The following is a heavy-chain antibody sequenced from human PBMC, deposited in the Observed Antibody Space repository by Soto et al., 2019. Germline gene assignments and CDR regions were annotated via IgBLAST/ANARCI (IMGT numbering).Heavy chain of an antibody. V-gene: IGHV4-59*08. J-gene: IGHJ6*03. D-gene: IGHD3-10*01. CDR2: IYYSGST. CDR3: ARSYGSGSYYKTAYYYYMDV. CDR1: GGSISSYY. Sequence: QVQLQESGPGLVKPSETLSLTCTVSGGSISSYYWSWIRQPPGKGLEWIGYIYYSGSTNYNPSLKSRVTISVDTSKNQFSLKLSSVTAADTAVYYCARSYGSGSYYKTAYYYYMDVWGKGTTVTVSS.